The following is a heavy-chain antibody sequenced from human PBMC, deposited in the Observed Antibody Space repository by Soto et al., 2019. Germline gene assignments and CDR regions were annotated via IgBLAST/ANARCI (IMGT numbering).Heavy chain of an antibody. CDR3: ARGSGTENYYYYGMDV. J-gene: IGHJ6*02. V-gene: IGHV1-46*01. D-gene: IGHD1-26*01. CDR1: GYTFTSYY. Sequence: QVQLVQSGAEVKKPGASVKVSCKASGYTFTSYYMHWVRQAPGQGLEWMGIINPSGGSTSYAQKFQGRVTMTRDTSTSTVDMELSSLRSEDTAVYYCARGSGTENYYYYGMDVWGQGTTVTVSS. CDR2: INPSGGST.